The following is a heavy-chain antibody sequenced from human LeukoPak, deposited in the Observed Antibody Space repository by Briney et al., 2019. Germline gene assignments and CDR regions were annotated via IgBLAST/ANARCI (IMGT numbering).Heavy chain of an antibody. CDR1: GFTVSSNY. J-gene: IGHJ4*02. D-gene: IGHD2-2*01. Sequence: PGGSLRLSCAASGFTVSSNYMSWVRQAPGKGLEWVSVIYSGGSTYYADSVKGRFTISRDNSKNTLYLQMNSLRAEDTAVYYCAREYCSSTSCYVRYFDYWGQGTLVTVSS. V-gene: IGHV3-53*01. CDR3: AREYCSSTSCYVRYFDY. CDR2: IYSGGST.